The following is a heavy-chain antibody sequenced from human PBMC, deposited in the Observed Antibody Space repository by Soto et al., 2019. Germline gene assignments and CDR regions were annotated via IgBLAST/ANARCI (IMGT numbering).Heavy chain of an antibody. D-gene: IGHD3-22*01. CDR1: GGIFSSYT. J-gene: IGHJ4*02. Sequence: SVKVSCKASGGIFSSYTISWVRQAPGQGLEWMGRIIPILGIANYAQKFQGRVTITADKSTSTAYMELSSLRSEDTAVYYCARDRPDSSGYPYYFDYWGQGTLVTVSS. CDR2: IIPILGIA. V-gene: IGHV1-69*04. CDR3: ARDRPDSSGYPYYFDY.